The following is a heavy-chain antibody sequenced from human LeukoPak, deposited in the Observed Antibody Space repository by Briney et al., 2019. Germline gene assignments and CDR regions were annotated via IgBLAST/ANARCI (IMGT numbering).Heavy chain of an antibody. CDR3: ARGGDLDYDILTGYYNVMYNWFDP. V-gene: IGHV1-18*01. CDR1: GYTFTRYG. Sequence: ASVKVSCKASGYTFTRYGISWVRQAPGQGLEWMGWISAYNGKTNYAQKLQGRVTMTPDTSTSTAYMERRSLRSDDSAVYYCARGGDLDYDILTGYYNVMYNWFDPWGQGTQVTVSS. D-gene: IGHD3-9*01. CDR2: ISAYNGKT. J-gene: IGHJ5*02.